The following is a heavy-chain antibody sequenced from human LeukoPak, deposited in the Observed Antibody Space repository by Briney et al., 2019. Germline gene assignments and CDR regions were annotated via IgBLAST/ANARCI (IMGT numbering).Heavy chain of an antibody. Sequence: GGSLRLSCSASGFTFSSYGMRWGRQAPGEGLEYVSAISSNGGNTDYADSVKGRFTISRDNSKNTLYVQMSRLRPEDTAVYYCVKAASGIYDYWGQGTLVTVSS. CDR1: GFTFSSYG. V-gene: IGHV3-64*05. CDR2: ISSNGGNT. J-gene: IGHJ4*02. D-gene: IGHD3-10*01. CDR3: VKAASGIYDY.